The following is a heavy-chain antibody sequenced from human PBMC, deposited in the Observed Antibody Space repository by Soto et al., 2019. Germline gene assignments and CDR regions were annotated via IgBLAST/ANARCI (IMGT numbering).Heavy chain of an antibody. D-gene: IGHD3-3*01. Sequence: ASVKVSCKASGYTFTSYGISWVRQAPGQGLEWMGWISAYNGNTNYAQKLQGRVTMTTDTSTSTAYMELRSLRSDDTAVYYCAREYDFWSGYYTGMGYFDYWGQGTLVT. J-gene: IGHJ4*02. CDR1: GYTFTSYG. CDR3: AREYDFWSGYYTGMGYFDY. CDR2: ISAYNGNT. V-gene: IGHV1-18*01.